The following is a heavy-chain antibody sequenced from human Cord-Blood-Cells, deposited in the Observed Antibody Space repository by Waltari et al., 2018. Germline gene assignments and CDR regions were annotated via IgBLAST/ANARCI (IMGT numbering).Heavy chain of an antibody. V-gene: IGHV4-34*01. CDR2: ITHSGST. J-gene: IGHJ4*02. CDR3: ARGLGYGGNFDY. CDR1: GGSFSGYY. Sequence: QVQLQQWGAGLLKPSETLSLTCAVYGGSFSGYYWSWIRQPPGKGLEWIGEITHSGSTNYSPSLKSRVTISVDTSKNQFSLKLSSVTAADTAVYYCARGLGYGGNFDYWGQGTLVTVSS. D-gene: IGHD4-17*01.